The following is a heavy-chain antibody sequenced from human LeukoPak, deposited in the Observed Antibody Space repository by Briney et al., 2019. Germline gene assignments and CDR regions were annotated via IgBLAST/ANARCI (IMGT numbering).Heavy chain of an antibody. CDR1: GLSLSTPGVR. Sequence: LVNPTQTLTLTCTLSGLSLSTPGVRVSWIRQPPGKGLEWIGEINHSGSTNYNPSLKSRVTISVDTSKNQFSLKLSSVTAADTAVYYCARGPLQYCSSTSCSRGWFDPWGQGTLVTVSS. J-gene: IGHJ5*02. V-gene: IGHV4-34*01. CDR3: ARGPLQYCSSTSCSRGWFDP. CDR2: INHSGST. D-gene: IGHD2-2*01.